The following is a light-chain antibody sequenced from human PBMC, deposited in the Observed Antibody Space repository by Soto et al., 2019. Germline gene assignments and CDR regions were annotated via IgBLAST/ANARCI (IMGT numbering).Light chain of an antibody. CDR2: EVT. V-gene: IGLV2-8*01. Sequence: QSALTQPPSASGSPGQSVTISCTGSSSDIGGYNYVSWYQQHPGKVPKLIIYEVTKRPSGVPDRFSGSKSGNTASLTVSGLQADDEDDYYCCSYAGSRNYYPFGPGTKVTXL. CDR3: CSYAGSRNYYP. CDR1: SSDIGGYNY. J-gene: IGLJ1*01.